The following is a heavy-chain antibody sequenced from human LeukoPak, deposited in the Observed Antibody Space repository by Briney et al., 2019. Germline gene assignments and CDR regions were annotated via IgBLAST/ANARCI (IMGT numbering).Heavy chain of an antibody. CDR3: ARGIAAAGTSSFDY. Sequence: GGSLRLSCAASGFTFSSYAMSWVRQAPGKGLEWVSSISSSSSYVYYADSVKGRFTISRDNAKNSLYLQMNSLRAEDTAVYYCARGIAAAGTSSFDYWGQGTVVTVSS. J-gene: IGHJ4*02. CDR1: GFTFSSYA. CDR2: ISSSSSYV. V-gene: IGHV3-21*01. D-gene: IGHD6-13*01.